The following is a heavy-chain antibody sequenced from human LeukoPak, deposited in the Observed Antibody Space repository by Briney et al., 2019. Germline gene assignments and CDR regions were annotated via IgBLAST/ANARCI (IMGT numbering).Heavy chain of an antibody. D-gene: IGHD3-3*01. CDR2: LDPEDGKT. CDR3: ARGVRFSDFYYYMDV. J-gene: IGHJ6*03. Sequence: ASVKVSCKVSGYALTELSMHWVRQTPGTGLEWMGGLDPEDGKTTYAQKFQGRVTMTEDTATDTAYMELTNLRSEDTAVYYCARGVRFSDFYYYMDVWGQGTTVTVSS. CDR1: GYALTELS. V-gene: IGHV1-24*01.